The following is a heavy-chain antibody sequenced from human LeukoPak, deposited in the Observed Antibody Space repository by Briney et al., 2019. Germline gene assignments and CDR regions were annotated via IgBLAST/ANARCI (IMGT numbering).Heavy chain of an antibody. D-gene: IGHD6-19*01. J-gene: IGHJ5*02. CDR3: AKRYGTSGFNWFDP. CDR2: IYSGGST. Sequence: PGGSLRLSCAASGFTVSSNYMSWVRQAPGKGLEWVSVIYSGGSTYYADSVKGRFTISRDNSKNTLYLQMNSLRAEDTAVYYCAKRYGTSGFNWFDPWGQGTLVTVSS. V-gene: IGHV3-53*01. CDR1: GFTVSSNY.